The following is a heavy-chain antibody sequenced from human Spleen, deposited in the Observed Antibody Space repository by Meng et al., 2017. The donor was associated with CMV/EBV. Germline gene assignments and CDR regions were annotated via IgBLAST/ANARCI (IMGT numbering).Heavy chain of an antibody. J-gene: IGHJ3*02. CDR2: ISSSSSYI. D-gene: IGHD3-10*01. CDR3: ARATNLLITMVRGVRNYAFDI. Sequence: GESLKISCAASGFTFSSYSMNWVRQAPGKGLEWVSSISSSSSYIYYADSVKGRFTISRDNAKNSLYLQMNSLRAEDTAVYYCARATNLLITMVRGVRNYAFDIWGQGTMVTVSS. CDR1: GFTFSSYS. V-gene: IGHV3-21*01.